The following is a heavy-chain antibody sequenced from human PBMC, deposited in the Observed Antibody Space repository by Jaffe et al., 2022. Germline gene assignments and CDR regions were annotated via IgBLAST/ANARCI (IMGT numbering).Heavy chain of an antibody. V-gene: IGHV1-2*02. J-gene: IGHJ6*03. CDR2: INPNSGGT. CDR1: GYTFTGYY. D-gene: IGHD1-26*01. Sequence: QVQLVQSGAEVKKPGASVKVSCKASGYTFTGYYMHWVRQAPGQGLEWMGWINPNSGGTNYAQKFQGRVTMTRDTSISTAYMELSRLRSDDTAVYYCARDPRPVMGATTGYYMDVWGKGTTVTVSS. CDR3: ARDPRPVMGATTGYYMDV.